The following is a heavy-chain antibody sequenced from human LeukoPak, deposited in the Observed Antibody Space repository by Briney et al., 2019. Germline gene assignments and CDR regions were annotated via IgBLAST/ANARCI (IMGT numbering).Heavy chain of an antibody. Sequence: PGGSLRLSCAASGFTFSSYAMHWVRQAPGKGLEWIGEINHSGSTNYNPSLKSRVTISVDTSKNQFSLQLNSVTPEDTAVYYCARTIVVVPAAPETYGMDVWGQGTTVTVSS. CDR3: ARTIVVVPAAPETYGMDV. J-gene: IGHJ6*02. CDR2: INHSGST. V-gene: IGHV4-34*01. CDR1: GFTFSSYA. D-gene: IGHD2-2*01.